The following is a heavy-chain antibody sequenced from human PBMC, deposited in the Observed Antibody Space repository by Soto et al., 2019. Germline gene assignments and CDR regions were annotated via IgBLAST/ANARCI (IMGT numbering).Heavy chain of an antibody. D-gene: IGHD2-15*01. V-gene: IGHV1-18*04. CDR3: ARDGTDIVVVVAATEYYYYGMDV. J-gene: IGHJ6*02. CDR1: GYTFTSDG. Sequence: GASLKVSCKASGYTFTSDGISWVRQATGQGLEWMGWISAYNGNTNYAQKLQGRVTMTTDTSTSTAYMELRSLRSDDTAVYYCARDGTDIVVVVAATEYYYYGMDVWGQGTTVTVSS. CDR2: ISAYNGNT.